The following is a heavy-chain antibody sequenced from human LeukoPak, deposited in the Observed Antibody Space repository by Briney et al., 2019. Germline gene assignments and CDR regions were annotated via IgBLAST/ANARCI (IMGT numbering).Heavy chain of an antibody. Sequence: QPGRSLRLSCAASGFTVSSNYMSWVRQAPGKGLEWVSVIYSGGSTYYADSVKGRFTISRDNSKNTLYLQMNSLRAEDTAVYYCARDLKVPAAQPPFDYWGQGTLVTVSS. CDR1: GFTVSSNY. D-gene: IGHD2-2*01. CDR3: ARDLKVPAAQPPFDY. J-gene: IGHJ4*02. CDR2: IYSGGST. V-gene: IGHV3-53*01.